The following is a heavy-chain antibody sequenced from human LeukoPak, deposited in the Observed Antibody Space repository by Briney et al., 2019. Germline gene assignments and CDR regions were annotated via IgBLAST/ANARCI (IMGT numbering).Heavy chain of an antibody. J-gene: IGHJ4*02. V-gene: IGHV1-46*01. CDR3: ARSRMVRGVKTYFDY. CDR2: INPSGGST. CDR1: GYTFTSYY. Sequence: ASVKVSCKASGYTFTSYYMHWVRQAPGQGLEWMGIINPSGGSTSYAQKFQGRVTITRNTSISTAYMELSSLRSEDTAVYYCARSRMVRGVKTYFDYWGQGTLVTVSS. D-gene: IGHD3-10*01.